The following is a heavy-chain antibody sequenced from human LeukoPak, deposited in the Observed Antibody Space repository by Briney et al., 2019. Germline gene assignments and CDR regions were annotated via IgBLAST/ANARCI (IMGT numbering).Heavy chain of an antibody. CDR2: IYYSGST. D-gene: IGHD1-26*01. CDR1: GGSISSGGYY. J-gene: IGHJ4*02. CDR3: ASGDSGSYSVDY. Sequence: SETLSLTCTVSGGSISSGGYYWSWIRQHPGKGLEWIGYIYYSGSTYYNPSLKNRVTISVDTSKNRFSLKLSSVTAADTAVYYCASGDSGSYSVDYWGQGTLVTVSS. V-gene: IGHV4-31*03.